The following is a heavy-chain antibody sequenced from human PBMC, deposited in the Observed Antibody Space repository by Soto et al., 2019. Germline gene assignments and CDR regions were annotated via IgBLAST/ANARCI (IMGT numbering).Heavy chain of an antibody. V-gene: IGHV1-24*01. CDR2: FDPEDGET. D-gene: IGHD4-17*01. Sequence: ASVKVSCKVSGYTLTELSMHWVRQAPGKGLEWMGGFDPEDGETIYAQKFQGRVTMTGDTSTDTAYMELSSLRSEDTAVYYCATGFYGDYYYWGQGTLVTVSS. J-gene: IGHJ4*02. CDR3: ATGFYGDYYY. CDR1: GYTLTELS.